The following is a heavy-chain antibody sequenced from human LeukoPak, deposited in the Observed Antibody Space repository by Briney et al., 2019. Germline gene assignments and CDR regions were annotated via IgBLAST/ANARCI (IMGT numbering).Heavy chain of an antibody. J-gene: IGHJ4*02. CDR2: ISYDGSNK. V-gene: IGHV3-30*03. CDR1: GFTFSSYG. CDR3: ARYRHLGY. Sequence: PGGSLRLSCAASGFTFSSYGMHWVRQAPGKGLEWVAVISYDGSNKYYADSVKGRFTISRDNGKNSLYLQMNSLRAEDTAVYYCARYRHLGYWGQGTLVTVSS.